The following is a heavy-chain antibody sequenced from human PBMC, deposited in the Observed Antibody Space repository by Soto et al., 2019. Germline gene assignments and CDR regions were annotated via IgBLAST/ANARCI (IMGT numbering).Heavy chain of an antibody. D-gene: IGHD6-19*01. CDR3: ARSFGWYAIDY. V-gene: IGHV4-4*02. Sequence: QVLLQESGPGLVQPSGTLSLSCAVSGGSISSSHFWGWVRQPPGKGLEWVGDISHSGSVNYNPSPKXRVTISIDKSKNQFSLKLNSVTAADTAVYYCARSFGWYAIDYWGQGTLVIVSS. J-gene: IGHJ4*02. CDR1: GGSISSSHF. CDR2: ISHSGSV.